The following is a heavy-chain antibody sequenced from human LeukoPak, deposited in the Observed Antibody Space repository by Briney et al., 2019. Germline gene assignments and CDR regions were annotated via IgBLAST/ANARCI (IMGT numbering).Heavy chain of an antibody. V-gene: IGHV4-34*01. D-gene: IGHD2-2*01. J-gene: IGHJ6*03. Sequence: PSETLSLTCAVYGGSFTDYYWTWIRQPPGKGLEWLGEINHSGGTNYNPSLKSRVTISIDTSKNQFSLKLTSVTAADTAVYYCVRGRASTDLARTSYFFYMDVWGKGTTVTVSS. CDR2: INHSGGT. CDR3: VRGRASTDLARTSYFFYMDV. CDR1: GGSFTDYY.